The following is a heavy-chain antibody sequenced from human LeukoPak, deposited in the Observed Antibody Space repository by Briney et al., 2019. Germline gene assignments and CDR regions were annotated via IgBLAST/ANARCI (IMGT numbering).Heavy chain of an antibody. V-gene: IGHV3-53*01. Sequence: GGSLRLSCAASGFTVSSNYMSWVRQAPGKGLEWVSVIYSGGSTYYADSVKGRFTISRDNSKNTLYLQMNSLRAEDTAVYYCAKDKSIEGRGFDPWGQGTLVTVSS. J-gene: IGHJ5*02. CDR3: AKDKSIEGRGFDP. CDR2: IYSGGST. D-gene: IGHD2-21*01. CDR1: GFTVSSNY.